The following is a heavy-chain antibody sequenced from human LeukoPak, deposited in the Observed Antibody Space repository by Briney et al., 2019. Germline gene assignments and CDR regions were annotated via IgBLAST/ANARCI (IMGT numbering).Heavy chain of an antibody. V-gene: IGHV4-30-4*01. CDR2: NYYSGST. Sequence: SQTLSLTCTVSGGTISSGDYSWSWIRQPPGKVLEWIGYNYYSGSTYYNPSLKNRVSISVDTSKNQFSLNLSSVTAADTAVYYCARPYYYDSRIDPWGQGTLVTVSS. D-gene: IGHD3-22*01. J-gene: IGHJ5*02. CDR1: GGTISSGDYS. CDR3: ARPYYYDSRIDP.